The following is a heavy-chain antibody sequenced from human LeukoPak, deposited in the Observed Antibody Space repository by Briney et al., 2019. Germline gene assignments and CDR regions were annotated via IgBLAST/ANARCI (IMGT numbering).Heavy chain of an antibody. Sequence: SETLSLTCTVSGSSISSYYWTWIRQPAGKGLEWIGRIYSSGSTDYNPSLKSRVTMSVDTSKNQFSLKLSSVTAADTALYYCARDPPASSSTHSSSWSFDYWGQGALVAVSS. CDR1: GSSISSYY. D-gene: IGHD6-13*01. CDR2: IYSSGST. J-gene: IGHJ4*02. CDR3: ARDPPASSSTHSSSWSFDY. V-gene: IGHV4-4*07.